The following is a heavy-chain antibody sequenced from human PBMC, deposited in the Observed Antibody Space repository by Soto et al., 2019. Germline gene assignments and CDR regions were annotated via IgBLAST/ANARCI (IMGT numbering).Heavy chain of an antibody. J-gene: IGHJ5*02. V-gene: IGHV4-39*01. D-gene: IGHD3-3*01. CDR3: ASPPKAVSGYFNS. Sequence: LSLTCSVSGDSISSTSYSWAWIRQAPRKGLEWIGSIYYTGSTDYKPSLKGRVNISVDRSKNQSSLKLRSVTAADTAVYFCASPPKAVSGYFNSWGQGTLVTVSS. CDR2: IYYTGST. CDR1: GDSISSTSYS.